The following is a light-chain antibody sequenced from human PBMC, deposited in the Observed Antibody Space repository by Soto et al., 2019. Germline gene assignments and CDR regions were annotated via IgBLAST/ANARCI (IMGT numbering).Light chain of an antibody. CDR2: GAS. V-gene: IGKV3-20*01. CDR1: QSVSSSY. Sequence: EIVLTQSPGTLSLSPGERATLSCRASQSVSSSYLAWYQQKPGQAPRLLIYGASSRATCIPDRFSGSGSGTDFTLTISSLEPEDFAVYYCQQYGSSPLTFGGGTKVEIK. J-gene: IGKJ4*01. CDR3: QQYGSSPLT.